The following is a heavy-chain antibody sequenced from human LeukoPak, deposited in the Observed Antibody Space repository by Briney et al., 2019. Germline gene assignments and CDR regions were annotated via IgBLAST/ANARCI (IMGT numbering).Heavy chain of an antibody. CDR1: GFTFSSYV. J-gene: IGHJ4*02. CDR2: ISGSGDST. V-gene: IGHV3-23*01. D-gene: IGHD6-19*01. Sequence: PGGSLRLSCAASGFTFSSYVMSWVRQAPGKGLEWVSGISGSGDSTFYADSVKGRFTISRDNSKNTVFLQMNSLGAEDTAVYYCAKDLRVAIAVSGPRGTFDFWGQGTLVTVSS. CDR3: AKDLRVAIAVSGPRGTFDF.